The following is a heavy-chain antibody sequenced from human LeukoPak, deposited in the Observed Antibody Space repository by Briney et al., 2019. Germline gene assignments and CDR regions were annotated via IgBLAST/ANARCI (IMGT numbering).Heavy chain of an antibody. CDR3: AKESSSSYVDY. CDR2: ISYDGSNK. V-gene: IGHV3-30*18. D-gene: IGHD6-13*01. Sequence: PGRSLRLSCAASGFTFSSYGMHWVRQAPGKGLEWVAVISYDGSNKYYADSVKGRFTISRDNSKNTLYLQTNSLRAEDTAVYYCAKESSSSYVDYWGQGTLVTVSS. J-gene: IGHJ4*02. CDR1: GFTFSSYG.